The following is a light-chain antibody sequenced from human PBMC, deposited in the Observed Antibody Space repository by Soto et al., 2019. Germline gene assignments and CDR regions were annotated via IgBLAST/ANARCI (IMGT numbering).Light chain of an antibody. J-gene: IGKJ2*01. V-gene: IGKV3-20*01. Sequence: EIVLTQSPGTLSLSPGVRATLSCRGSQSVSGSYLAWYQQKPGQAPRLLIYGASSRATGIPDRFSGSGSGTDFTLTISRLEPEDFAVYYCQQYGSSLYTFGQGTKLEIK. CDR3: QQYGSSLYT. CDR2: GAS. CDR1: QSVSGSY.